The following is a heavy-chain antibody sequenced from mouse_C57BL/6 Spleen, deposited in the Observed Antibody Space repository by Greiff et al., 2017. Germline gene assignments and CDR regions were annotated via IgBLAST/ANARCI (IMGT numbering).Heavy chain of an antibody. Sequence: VQPPQPVAELVRPGPSVKLSSTASGYAFTNYVIEWVKQRPGPGREWIGVINHGSGGTNYNEKFKGKATLTADKSSSTAYMQLSSLTSEDSAVYFCAREAYWGQGTLVTVSA. CDR2: INHGSGGT. CDR3: AREAY. CDR1: GYAFTNYV. V-gene: IGHV1-54*01. J-gene: IGHJ3*01.